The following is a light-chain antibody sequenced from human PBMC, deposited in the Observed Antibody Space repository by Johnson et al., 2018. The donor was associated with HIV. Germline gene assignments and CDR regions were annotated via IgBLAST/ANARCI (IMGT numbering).Light chain of an antibody. CDR3: GTWDSSLSFGGV. CDR1: SSNIGNNY. CDR2: DDN. V-gene: IGLV1-51*01. Sequence: QSVLTQPPSVSAAPGQKVTISCSGSSSNIGNNYVSWYQQLPGTAPKLLIYDDNKRPSGIPDRSSGSKSGTSATLGITGLQTGDEADYYCGTWDSSLSFGGVFGTGTRVTVL. J-gene: IGLJ1*01.